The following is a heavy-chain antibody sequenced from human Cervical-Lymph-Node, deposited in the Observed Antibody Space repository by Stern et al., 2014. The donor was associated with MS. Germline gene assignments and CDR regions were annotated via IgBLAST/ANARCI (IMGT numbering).Heavy chain of an antibody. J-gene: IGHJ4*02. CDR2: ISSSSSYI. CDR1: GFTFSSYR. Sequence: EMQLVESGGGLVKPGGSLRLSCAASGFTFSSYRMNWVRQAPGKGLEWVSSISSSSSYIYYADSVKGRFTISRDNAKNSLYLQMNSLRAEDTAVYYCAREGELDGERGVDYWGQGTLVTVSS. CDR3: AREGELDGERGVDY. V-gene: IGHV3-21*01. D-gene: IGHD4-17*01.